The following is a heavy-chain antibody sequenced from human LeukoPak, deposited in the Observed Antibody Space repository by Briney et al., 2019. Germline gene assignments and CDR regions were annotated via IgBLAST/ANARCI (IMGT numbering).Heavy chain of an antibody. CDR3: ARFLTGYYKEVAYFDY. CDR1: GFTVSNNY. D-gene: IGHD3-9*01. Sequence: GGSLRLSCAASGFTVSNNYMSWVRQAPGKGLEWVSAIYSGGRIYYADSVKGRFTISRDNFKNTLYLQMISLRADDTAVYYCARFLTGYYKEVAYFDYWGQGTLVTVSS. V-gene: IGHV3-53*01. CDR2: IYSGGRI. J-gene: IGHJ4*02.